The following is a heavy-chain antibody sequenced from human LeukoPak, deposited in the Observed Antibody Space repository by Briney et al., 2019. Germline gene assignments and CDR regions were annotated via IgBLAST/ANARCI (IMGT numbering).Heavy chain of an antibody. CDR1: GYTFTSYY. D-gene: IGHD3-10*01. J-gene: IGHJ4*02. V-gene: IGHV1-46*01. CDR2: INPSGGST. Sequence: ASVKVSCKASGYTFTSYYTHWVRQAPGQGLEWVGIINPSGGSTSYAQKFQGRVTMTRDTSTSTVYMELSSLRSEDTAVYYCARDNFKRGSSGCFDYWGQGTLVTVSS. CDR3: ARDNFKRGSSGCFDY.